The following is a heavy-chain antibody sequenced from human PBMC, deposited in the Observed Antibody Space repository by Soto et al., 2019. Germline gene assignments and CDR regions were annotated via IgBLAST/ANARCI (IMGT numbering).Heavy chain of an antibody. V-gene: IGHV3-23*01. J-gene: IGHJ4*02. CDR1: GFTFSSYA. CDR2: ISGSGGST. Sequence: PGGSLRLSCAASGFTFSSYAMSWVRQAPGKGLEWVSAISGSGGSTYYADSVKGRFTISRDNSKNTLYLQMNSLRAEDTAVYYCAKDPHQNDILTGLSDYWGQGTLVTVSS. D-gene: IGHD3-9*01. CDR3: AKDPHQNDILTGLSDY.